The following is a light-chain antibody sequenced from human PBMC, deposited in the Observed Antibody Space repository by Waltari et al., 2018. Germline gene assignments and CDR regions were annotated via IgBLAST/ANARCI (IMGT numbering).Light chain of an antibody. CDR3: SSYGGYNNFPL. J-gene: IGLJ2*01. V-gene: IGLV2-8*01. CDR2: EVT. Sequence: LTQPPSASGSPGQSVTISCTGTSRDVGAYNYVSWYQQHPGKAPKLIIFEVTKRPSGVPERFSASKSGNTATLTVSGLQAEDEADYYCSSYGGYNNFPLFGGGTRLTVL. CDR1: SRDVGAYNY.